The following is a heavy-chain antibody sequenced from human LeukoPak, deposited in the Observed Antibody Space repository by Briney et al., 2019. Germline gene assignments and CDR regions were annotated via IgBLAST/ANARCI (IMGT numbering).Heavy chain of an antibody. J-gene: IGHJ4*01. CDR2: ISGSGGST. V-gene: IGHV3-23*01. CDR1: GFTFSSYA. D-gene: IGHD1-7*01. Sequence: GGSLRLSCAASGFTFSSYAMSWVRQAPGKGLEWVSAISGSGGSTYYADSVKGRFTISRDNTKNTLYLQMNSLRAEDTAVYYCAKQGRNYEVRDYWGQGTLVTVSS. CDR3: AKQGRNYEVRDY.